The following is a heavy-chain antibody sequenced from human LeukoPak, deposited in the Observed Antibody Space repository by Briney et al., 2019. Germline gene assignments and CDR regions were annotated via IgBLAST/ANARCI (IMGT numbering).Heavy chain of an antibody. Sequence: GGSLRLSCEVSGXIVSSNYMTWVRQAPGKGLEWVSVIYSGGSTYYADSVKGRFTISRDNSKKTVYLQMNSLRPDDTAVYYCARWHPDDDFRVDPWGQGTLVSVSS. D-gene: IGHD4-17*01. CDR3: ARWHPDDDFRVDP. CDR2: IYSGGST. CDR1: GXIVSSNY. J-gene: IGHJ5*02. V-gene: IGHV3-53*01.